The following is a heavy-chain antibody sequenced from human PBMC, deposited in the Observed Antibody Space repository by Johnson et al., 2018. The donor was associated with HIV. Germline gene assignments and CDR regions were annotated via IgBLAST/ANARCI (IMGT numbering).Heavy chain of an antibody. CDR3: AKVLYSSSSDAFDI. J-gene: IGHJ3*02. Sequence: VQLVESGGGLIQPGGSLRLSCAASGFTLSSYYMSWVRQAPGKGLEWVSLFSSRGGTYYADSVKGRFTISRDDSQNTLYLQMNSLRAEDTAVYYCAKVLYSSSSDAFDIWGQGTMVTVSS. D-gene: IGHD6-6*01. CDR2: FSSRGGT. V-gene: IGHV3-53*01. CDR1: GFTLSSYY.